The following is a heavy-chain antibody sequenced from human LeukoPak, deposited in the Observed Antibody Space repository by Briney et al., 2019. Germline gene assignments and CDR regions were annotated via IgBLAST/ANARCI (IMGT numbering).Heavy chain of an antibody. V-gene: IGHV3-23*01. D-gene: IGHD3-10*01. CDR2: IVGSGAST. CDR3: AKKLTGSYYNPYDY. Sequence: GGSLRLSCAASGFTFSNYAMSWVRQAPGKGLEGVSAIVGSGASTYYADSMKGRFTISRDNSKNTLYLQMDSLRAEDTAVYYCAKKLTGSYYNPYDYWGQGTLVTVSS. CDR1: GFTFSNYA. J-gene: IGHJ4*02.